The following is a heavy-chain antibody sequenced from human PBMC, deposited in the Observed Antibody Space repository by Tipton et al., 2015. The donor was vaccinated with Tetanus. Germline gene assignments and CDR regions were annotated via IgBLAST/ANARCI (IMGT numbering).Heavy chain of an antibody. Sequence: TLSLTCTVSGGSISTYHWNWIRQSPGKGLEWIGYIDYFGTTEYNPSLKSRVAMSVDTSKNQLSLKLSSVTSADTAVYYCARTSGYLYSNHWGQGTLVTVSS. D-gene: IGHD3-3*01. V-gene: IGHV4-59*01. CDR1: GGSISTYH. CDR2: IDYFGTT. CDR3: ARTSGYLYSNH. J-gene: IGHJ1*01.